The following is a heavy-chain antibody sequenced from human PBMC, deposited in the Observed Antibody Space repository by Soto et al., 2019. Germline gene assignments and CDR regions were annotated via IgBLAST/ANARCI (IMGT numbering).Heavy chain of an antibody. Sequence: PSETLSLTCTVSGGSISSYYWSWIRQPPGKGLEWIGYIYYSGSTNYNPSLKSRVTISVDTSKNQFSLKLSSVTAADTAVYYCARDSYYGSGSNWFDPWGQGTLVTVSS. V-gene: IGHV4-59*01. CDR1: GGSISSYY. D-gene: IGHD3-10*01. J-gene: IGHJ5*02. CDR2: IYYSGST. CDR3: ARDSYYGSGSNWFDP.